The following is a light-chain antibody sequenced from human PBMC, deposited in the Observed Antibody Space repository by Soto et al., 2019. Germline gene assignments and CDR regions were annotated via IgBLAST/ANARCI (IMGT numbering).Light chain of an antibody. J-gene: IGKJ1*01. CDR3: QQYNNWPQT. CDR2: GAS. Sequence: ETLMTQSPVTLSVSPGERVTLSCRASQSVTINLAWYHQKPGQAPRLLIYGASARATGIPARFTGSGSGTDFTLSISSLQSEDFGIYYCQQYNNWPQTFGQGIKVEIK. V-gene: IGKV3-15*01. CDR1: QSVTIN.